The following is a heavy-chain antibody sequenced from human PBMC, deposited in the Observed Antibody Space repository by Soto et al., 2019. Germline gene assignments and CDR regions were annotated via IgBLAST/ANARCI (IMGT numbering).Heavy chain of an antibody. CDR3: AGTPITMVRGVIIRGYYYYMDV. J-gene: IGHJ6*03. Sequence: ASAKVSCKASGYTFSSYGISWVRQAPGQGLEWMGCISAYNGNTNYAQKLQGRVTMTTDTSTSTAYMELRSLRSDDTAVYYCAGTPITMVRGVIIRGYYYYMDVWGKGTTVTVSS. V-gene: IGHV1-18*01. D-gene: IGHD3-10*01. CDR2: ISAYNGNT. CDR1: GYTFSSYG.